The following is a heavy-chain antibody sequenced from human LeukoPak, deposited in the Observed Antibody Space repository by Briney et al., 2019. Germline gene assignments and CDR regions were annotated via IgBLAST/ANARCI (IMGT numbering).Heavy chain of an antibody. J-gene: IGHJ5*02. V-gene: IGHV3-53*01. D-gene: IGHD3-10*01. Sequence: GGSLRLSCAASGFTVSSNYMSWVRQAPGKGLEWVSVIYSGGSTYYADSVKGRLTISRDKSKNTVFLQMNSLRVEDTAMYYCARVGEGELGNWFDPWGQGTLVTVSS. CDR3: ARVGEGELGNWFDP. CDR1: GFTVSSNY. CDR2: IYSGGST.